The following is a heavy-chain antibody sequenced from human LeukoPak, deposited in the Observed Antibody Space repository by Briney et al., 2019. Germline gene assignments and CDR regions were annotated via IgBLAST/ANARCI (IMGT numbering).Heavy chain of an antibody. J-gene: IGHJ4*02. CDR3: ARLTDRDYYDSSGYYLGELDY. D-gene: IGHD3-22*01. CDR2: IYPGDSDT. V-gene: IGHV5-51*01. CDR1: GYRFTSYW. Sequence: GESLKISCKGSGYRFTSYWIGWVRQMPGKGLEWMGIIYPGDSDTRYSPSFQGQVTISADKSISTAYLQWSSLKASDTAMYYCARLTDRDYYDSSGYYLGELDYWGQGTLVTVSS.